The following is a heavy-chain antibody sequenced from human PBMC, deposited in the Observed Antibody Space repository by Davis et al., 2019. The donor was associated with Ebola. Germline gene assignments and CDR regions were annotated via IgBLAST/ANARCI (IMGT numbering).Heavy chain of an antibody. J-gene: IGHJ4*02. CDR2: IRTYDGNT. CDR3: ARGEGAPDY. V-gene: IGHV1-18*04. Sequence: AASVKVSCKASGYTFINYGITWVRQAPGQGLEWLGWIRTYDGNTNYAQKLQDRVTMTTDTSTTTVFMELTNLRSDDTAVYWCARGEGAPDYWGQGTLVTVSS. CDR1: GYTFINYG. D-gene: IGHD1-26*01.